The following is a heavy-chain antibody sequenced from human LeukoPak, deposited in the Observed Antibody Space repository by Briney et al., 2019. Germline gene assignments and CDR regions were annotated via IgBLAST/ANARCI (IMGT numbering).Heavy chain of an antibody. CDR2: ISSRSSYI. CDR1: GFSFITYS. Sequence: WGSLRLSCAASGFSFITYSMNWVRQAPGKGLEWVSSISSRSSYIYYADSVKGRFTISRDNGRNSLYLQMNSLRVDDTAVYYCAREWNNAVAPWGQGTLVTVSS. J-gene: IGHJ5*02. CDR3: AREWNNAVAP. V-gene: IGHV3-21*01. D-gene: IGHD1/OR15-1a*01.